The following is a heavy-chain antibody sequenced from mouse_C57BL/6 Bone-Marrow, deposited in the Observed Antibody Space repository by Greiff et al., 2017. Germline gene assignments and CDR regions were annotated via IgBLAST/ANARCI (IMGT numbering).Heavy chain of an antibody. D-gene: IGHD2-12*01. CDR3: ARRDYSYAMDY. CDR1: GYTFTSYG. CDR2: IYPRSGNT. V-gene: IGHV1-81*01. Sequence: VQLQQSGAELARPGASVKLSCKASGYTFTSYGISWVKQRTGQGLEWIGEIYPRSGNTYYNEQFKGKATLTADKSSSTAYMELRSLTSEDSAVYFCARRDYSYAMDYWGQGTSVTVSS. J-gene: IGHJ4*01.